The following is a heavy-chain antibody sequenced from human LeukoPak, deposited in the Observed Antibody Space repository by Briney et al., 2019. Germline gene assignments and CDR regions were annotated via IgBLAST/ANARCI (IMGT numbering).Heavy chain of an antibody. CDR3: ARDIATYYDSSGYHSVNFDY. V-gene: IGHV4-34*01. J-gene: IGHJ4*02. CDR2: INHSGST. D-gene: IGHD3-22*01. Sequence: SETLSLTCAAYGGSFSGYYWSWIRQPPGKGLEWIGEINHSGSTNYNPSLKSRVTISVDTSKNQFSLKLSSVTAADTAVYYCARDIATYYDSSGYHSVNFDYWGQGTLVTVSS. CDR1: GGSFSGYY.